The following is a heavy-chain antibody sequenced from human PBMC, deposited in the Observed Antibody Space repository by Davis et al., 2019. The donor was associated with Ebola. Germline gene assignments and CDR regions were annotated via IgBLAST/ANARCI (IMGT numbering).Heavy chain of an antibody. J-gene: IGHJ6*03. Sequence: PGGSLRLSCAASGFTFSSYAMSWVRQAPGKGLEWVSAISGSGGSTHYADSVKGRYTISRDNSKNTLYMQMNSLRADDTAVFYCAKAGGTYSYYYDMDVWGKGTTVTVSS. CDR1: GFTFSSYA. V-gene: IGHV3-23*01. D-gene: IGHD6-13*01. CDR2: ISGSGGST. CDR3: AKAGGTYSYYYDMDV.